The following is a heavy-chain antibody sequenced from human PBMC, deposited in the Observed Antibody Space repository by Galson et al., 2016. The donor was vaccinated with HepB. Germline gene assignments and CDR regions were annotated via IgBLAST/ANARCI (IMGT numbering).Heavy chain of an antibody. CDR1: GFNFDDSA. V-gene: IGHV3-9*01. CDR3: TKGLPYGTTWVGAFDY. CDR2: ITWNSNNI. D-gene: IGHD3-10*01. J-gene: IGHJ4*02. Sequence: SLRLSCAASGFNFDDSAMYWVRQVSGKGLEWVSGITWNSNNIQYADSVKGRFTISRDNAKNSLYLHMNSLRPDDTAFYYCTKGLPYGTTWVGAFDYWGQGALVTVSS.